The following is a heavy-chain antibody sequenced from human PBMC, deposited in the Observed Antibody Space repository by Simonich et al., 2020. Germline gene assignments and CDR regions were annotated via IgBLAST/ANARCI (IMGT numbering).Heavy chain of an antibody. CDR1: GYTFTSSG. CDR3: ARASRGTWWYYYFDY. D-gene: IGHD2-15*01. J-gene: IGHJ4*02. Sequence: QVQLVQSGAEVKKPGASVKVSCKASGYTFTSSGISWVRQAPGQGLEWMGGISAYSDNTNLAQTLKDRVTLTTDTATNTAYMELQSLRSDDTAVYYCARASRGTWWYYYFDYWGQGTLITVSS. V-gene: IGHV1-18*01. CDR2: ISAYSDNT.